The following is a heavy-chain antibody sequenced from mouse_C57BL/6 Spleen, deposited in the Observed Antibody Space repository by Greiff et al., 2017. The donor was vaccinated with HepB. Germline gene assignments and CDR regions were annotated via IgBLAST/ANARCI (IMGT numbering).Heavy chain of an antibody. CDR3: TRITTVVAYYFGY. CDR1: GYTFTSYW. D-gene: IGHD1-1*01. Sequence: VQLQQSGTVLARPGASVKMSCKTSGYTFTSYWMHWVKQRPGQGLEWIGAIYPGNSDTSYNQKFKGKAKLTAVTSASTAYMELSSLTNEDSAVYYCTRITTVVAYYFGYWGEVTTLTVAS. J-gene: IGHJ2*01. CDR2: IYPGNSDT. V-gene: IGHV1-5*01.